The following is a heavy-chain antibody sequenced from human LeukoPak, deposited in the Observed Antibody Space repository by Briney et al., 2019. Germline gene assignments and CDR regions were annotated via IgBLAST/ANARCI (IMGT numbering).Heavy chain of an antibody. D-gene: IGHD4/OR15-4a*01. Sequence: GGSLRLSCAASGLTLGNYWMNWVRQAPGKGLEWVANINLDGGDKSYVGSVKGRFTISRDNAKNSLYLQMNSLGAEDTAVYYCARDYDYSLDYSGQGTLVTVSS. CDR3: ARDYDYSLDY. J-gene: IGHJ4*02. V-gene: IGHV3-7*01. CDR2: INLDGGDK. CDR1: GLTLGNYW.